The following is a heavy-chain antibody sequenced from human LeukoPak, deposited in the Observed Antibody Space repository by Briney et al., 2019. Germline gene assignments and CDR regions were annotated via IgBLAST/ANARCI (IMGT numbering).Heavy chain of an antibody. D-gene: IGHD4-17*01. CDR3: AKVENSYGDYAY. Sequence: GGSLRLSCAASGFTFSSYSMNWVRQAPGKGLEWVSAISGSGGSTYYADSVKGRFTISRDNSKNTLYLQMNSLRAEDTAVYYCAKVENSYGDYAYWGQGTLVTVSS. V-gene: IGHV3-23*01. CDR2: ISGSGGST. CDR1: GFTFSSYS. J-gene: IGHJ4*02.